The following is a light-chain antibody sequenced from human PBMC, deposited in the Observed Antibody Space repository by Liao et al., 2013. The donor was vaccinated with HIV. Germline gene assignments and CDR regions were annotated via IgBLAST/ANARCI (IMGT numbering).Light chain of an antibody. Sequence: SYALTQTPSVSVSPGQTASIACSGHTLGEKSVSWYQQRPGQSPVLVIYENIRRPSGIPERFSGSNSGNTATLTISGTQAVDEADYYCQAWDSSSDLVFGGGTKLTVL. J-gene: IGLJ2*01. V-gene: IGLV3-1*01. CDR3: QAWDSSSDLV. CDR2: ENI. CDR1: TLGEKS.